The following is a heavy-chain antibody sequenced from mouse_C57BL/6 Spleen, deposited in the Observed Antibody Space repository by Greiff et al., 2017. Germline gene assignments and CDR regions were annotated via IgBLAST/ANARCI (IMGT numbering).Heavy chain of an antibody. D-gene: IGHD2-5*01. CDR2: INPNNGGT. CDR3: ARHLYSNGAMDY. J-gene: IGHJ4*01. Sequence: VHVKQSGPELVKPGASVKISCKASGYTFTDYYMNWVKQSHGKSLEWIGDINPNNGGTSYNQKFKGKATLTVDKSSSTAYMELRSLTSEDSAVYYCARHLYSNGAMDYWGQGTSVTVSS. V-gene: IGHV1-26*01. CDR1: GYTFTDYY.